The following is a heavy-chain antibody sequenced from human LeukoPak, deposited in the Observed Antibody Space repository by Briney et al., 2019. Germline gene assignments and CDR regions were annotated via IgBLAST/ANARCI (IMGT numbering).Heavy chain of an antibody. D-gene: IGHD6-19*01. CDR1: GGSINTDD. V-gene: IGHV4-4*07. CDR2: IYSGGST. J-gene: IGHJ4*02. CDR3: VRDYSSAWTFDY. Sequence: SETLSLTCNFSGGSINTDDWSWIRQPAGKGLEWIGRIYSGGSTNYNPSLKSRVTISIDKSKSQLYLKLNSLTAADTAVYYCVRDYSSAWTFDYWGQGTLVTVSS.